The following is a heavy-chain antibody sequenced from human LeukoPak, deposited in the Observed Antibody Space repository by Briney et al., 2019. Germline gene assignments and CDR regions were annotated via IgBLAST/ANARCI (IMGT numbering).Heavy chain of an antibody. CDR2: MNPNSGNT. V-gene: IGHV1-8*01. Sequence: ASVKVSCKASGYTFTSYDINWVRQATGQGLEWMGWMNPNSGNTGYAQKFQGRVTMTRNTSISTAYMELNSLRAEDTAVYYCARDMVGARFDYWGQGTLVTVSS. J-gene: IGHJ4*02. CDR1: GYTFTSYD. CDR3: ARDMVGARFDY. D-gene: IGHD1-26*01.